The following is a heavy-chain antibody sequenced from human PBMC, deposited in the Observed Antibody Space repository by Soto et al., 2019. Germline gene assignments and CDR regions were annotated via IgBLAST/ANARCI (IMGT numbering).Heavy chain of an antibody. CDR3: AKALGKYYDFWSCYSTQFNY. Sequence: QVQLVQSGAEVKKPGASVKVSCKASGYTFTSYGISWVREAPGQGLEWMGWISAYNGNTNYAQKLQGRLTMTTDTSTSTAYKEMRSLRCDDTAVYYRAKALGKYYDFWSCYSTQFNYCGQATLVTVSS. CDR1: GYTFTSYG. D-gene: IGHD3-3*01. J-gene: IGHJ4*02. CDR2: ISAYNGNT. V-gene: IGHV1-18*01.